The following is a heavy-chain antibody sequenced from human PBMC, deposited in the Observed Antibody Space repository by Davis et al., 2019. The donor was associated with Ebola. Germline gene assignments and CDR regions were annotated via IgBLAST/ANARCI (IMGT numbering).Heavy chain of an antibody. D-gene: IGHD3-22*01. CDR1: GLTVSSNF. CDR2: IHHDDTT. J-gene: IGHJ4*02. CDR3: ARHTIGVGYDY. Sequence: GESLKISCAASGLTVSSNFMSWVRQAPGKGLEWVSVIHHDDTTSYADSVKGRFTISRDNSKNTLYLQMNSLRGDDTAVYYCARHTIGVGYDYWGQGTLVTVSS. V-gene: IGHV3-66*02.